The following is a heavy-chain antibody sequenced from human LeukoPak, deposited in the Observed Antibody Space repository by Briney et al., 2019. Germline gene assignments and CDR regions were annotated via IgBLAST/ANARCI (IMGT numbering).Heavy chain of an antibody. CDR2: IYYSGST. CDR3: AQVVVVAATDWFDP. V-gene: IGHV4-61*01. Sequence: PSETLSLTCTVSGGSVSSGSYYWSWIRQPPGKGLEWIGYIYYSGSTNYNPSLKSRVTISVDTSKNQFSLKLSSVTAADTAVYYCAQVVVVAATDWFDPWGQGTLATVSS. J-gene: IGHJ5*02. CDR1: GGSVSSGSYY. D-gene: IGHD2-15*01.